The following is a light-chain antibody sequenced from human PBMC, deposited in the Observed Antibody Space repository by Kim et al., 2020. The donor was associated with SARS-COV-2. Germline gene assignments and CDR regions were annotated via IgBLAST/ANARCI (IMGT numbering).Light chain of an antibody. J-gene: IGKJ2*01. CDR2: DAS. Sequence: SVGDRVTTSGRASQSISKWLAWYQQKPGKAPNLLIYDASNLESGVPSRFSGSGSGTEFTLTISNLHPDDFATYYCQQYNSFSRYTFGQGTKLEI. CDR3: QQYNSFSRYT. CDR1: QSISKW. V-gene: IGKV1-5*01.